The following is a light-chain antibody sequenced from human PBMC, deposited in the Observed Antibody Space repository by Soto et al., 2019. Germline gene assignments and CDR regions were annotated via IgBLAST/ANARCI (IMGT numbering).Light chain of an antibody. J-gene: IGKJ1*01. CDR1: QSIDSD. V-gene: IGKV3-15*01. Sequence: EIMMTQSPANVSVVPGERATLSCRASQSIDSDLAGYQQKPGHVPRLLIYGASTRATGVPARFSGSWSGTEFTLTIISLQSDDFAVYYCQQYSHWRTFGPGTKVEIK. CDR3: QQYSHWRT. CDR2: GAS.